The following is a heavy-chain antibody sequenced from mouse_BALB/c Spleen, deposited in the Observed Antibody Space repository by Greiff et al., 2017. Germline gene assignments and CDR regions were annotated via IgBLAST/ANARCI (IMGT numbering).Heavy chain of an antibody. Sequence: VQLQQSGPELVKPGASVKISCKASGYSFTGYYMHWVKQSHVKSLEWIGRINPYNGATSYNQNFKDKASLTVDKYSSTAYMELHSLTSEDSAVYYCAREGDYHAMDYWGQGTSVTVSS. V-gene: IGHV1-31*01. CDR2: INPYNGAT. CDR1: GYSFTGYY. J-gene: IGHJ4*01. CDR3: AREGDYHAMDY.